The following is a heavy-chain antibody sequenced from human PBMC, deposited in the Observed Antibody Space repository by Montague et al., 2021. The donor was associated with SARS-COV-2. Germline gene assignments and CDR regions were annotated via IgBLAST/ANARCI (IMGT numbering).Heavy chain of an antibody. D-gene: IGHD3-9*01. CDR2: IYYSGST. V-gene: IGHV4-39*01. Sequence: SETLSLTCTVSGGSISSSSYYWGWIRQPPGKGLEWIGSIYYSGSTYYXXXLKSRVTISVDTSKNQFSLKLSSVTAADTAVYHCARQPVLRYFDWLSAAYGMDVWGQGTTVTVSS. CDR3: ARQPVLRYFDWLSAAYGMDV. CDR1: GGSISSSSYY. J-gene: IGHJ6*02.